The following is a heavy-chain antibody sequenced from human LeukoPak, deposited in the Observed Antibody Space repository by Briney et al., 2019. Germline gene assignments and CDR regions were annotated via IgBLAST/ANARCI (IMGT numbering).Heavy chain of an antibody. CDR2: ISSSSSYI. D-gene: IGHD2-2*01. V-gene: IGHV3-21*01. J-gene: IGHJ4*02. CDR3: ARDWSSVDY. Sequence: GGSLRLSCAVSGFAFGSEAMSWVRQAPGKGLEWVSSISSSSSYIYSADSVKGRFTISRDDAKNSLYLQMNSLRAEDTAVYYCARDWSSVDYWGQGTLVTVSS. CDR1: GFAFGSEA.